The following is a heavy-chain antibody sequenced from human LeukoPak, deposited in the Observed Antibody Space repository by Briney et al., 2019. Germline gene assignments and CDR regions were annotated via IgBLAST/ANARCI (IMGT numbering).Heavy chain of an antibody. CDR1: GPSISSSDYF. CDR3: ASQILAVIPRYFDY. V-gene: IGHV4-39*01. J-gene: IGHJ4*02. D-gene: IGHD2-2*02. Sequence: SETLSLTCTVSGPSISSSDYFWGWIRQPPGKGLEWIGSIYYSGSTYYNPSLKSRVTISVDTSKNQFSLKLSSVTAADTALYYCASQILAVIPRYFDYWGQGTLVTVSS. CDR2: IYYSGST.